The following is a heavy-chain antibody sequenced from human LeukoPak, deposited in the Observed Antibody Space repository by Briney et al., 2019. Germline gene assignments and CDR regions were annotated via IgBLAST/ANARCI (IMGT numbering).Heavy chain of an antibody. CDR2: IYYSGST. V-gene: IGHV4-59*08. D-gene: IGHD1-26*01. CDR1: GGSISSYY. CDR3: ARHGVNSGSYNYYYYGMDV. J-gene: IGHJ6*02. Sequence: SETLSLTCTVSGGSISSYYWSWIRQPPGKGLEWIGYIYYSGSTNYNPSLKSRVTISVDTSKNQFSLKLSSVTAADTAVYYCARHGVNSGSYNYYYYGMDVWGQGITVTVSS.